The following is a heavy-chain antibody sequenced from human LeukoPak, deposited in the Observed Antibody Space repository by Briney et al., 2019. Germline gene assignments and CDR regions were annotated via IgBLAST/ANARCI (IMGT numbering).Heavy chain of an antibody. CDR2: IRSKAYGGTT. V-gene: IGHV3-49*03. D-gene: IGHD3-3*01. CDR3: TRDLFDITIFGVVTYWFDP. Sequence: GGSLRLSCAASGFTFSSYAMSWFRQAPGKGLEWVGFIRSKAYGGTTEYAASVKGRFTISRDDSKSIAYLQMNSLKTEDTAVYYCTRDLFDITIFGVVTYWFDPWGQGTLVTVSS. CDR1: GFTFSSYA. J-gene: IGHJ5*02.